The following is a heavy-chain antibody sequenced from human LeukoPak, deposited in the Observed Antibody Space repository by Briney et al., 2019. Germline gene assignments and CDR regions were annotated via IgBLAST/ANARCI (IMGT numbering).Heavy chain of an antibody. CDR2: ISSSSSYI. Sequence: GGSLRLSCAASGFTFSSYSMNWVRQAPGKGLEWVSSISSSSSYIYYADSVKGRFTISRDNAKNSLYLQMNSLRAEDTAVYYCARDAYYYDSSGYYGYYFDYWGQGTLVTVSS. J-gene: IGHJ4*02. CDR1: GFTFSSYS. CDR3: ARDAYYYDSSGYYGYYFDY. D-gene: IGHD3-22*01. V-gene: IGHV3-21*01.